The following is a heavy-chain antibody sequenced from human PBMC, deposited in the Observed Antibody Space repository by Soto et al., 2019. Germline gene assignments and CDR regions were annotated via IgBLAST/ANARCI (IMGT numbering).Heavy chain of an antibody. Sequence: EVHLLESGGGLVQPGGSLRLSCAASGFTFSNYAMIWVRQAPGEGLEWVSSIGSDGGGTTYTNSMKGRFTISRDNSKNTLYLQINSLRADDTAMYYCATDQTWGGAYWGQGTLVTVSS. CDR3: ATDQTWGGAY. CDR1: GFTFSNYA. CDR2: IGSDGGGT. J-gene: IGHJ4*02. V-gene: IGHV3-23*01. D-gene: IGHD7-27*01.